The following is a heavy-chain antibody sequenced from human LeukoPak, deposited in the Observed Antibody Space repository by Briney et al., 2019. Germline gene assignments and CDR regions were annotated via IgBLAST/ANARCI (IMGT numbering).Heavy chain of an antibody. CDR3: AKDTDGDYPHDAFDI. V-gene: IGHV3-11*01. CDR1: SFSISAYY. J-gene: IGHJ3*02. D-gene: IGHD4-17*01. Sequence: GGSLRLSCAASSFSISAYYMNWIRQAPGRGLEWIAYVNDRGDFLYHADSVKGRFTISRDNAKNSLYLQMNSLRAEDTALYYCAKDTDGDYPHDAFDIWGQGTMVTVSS. CDR2: VNDRGDFL.